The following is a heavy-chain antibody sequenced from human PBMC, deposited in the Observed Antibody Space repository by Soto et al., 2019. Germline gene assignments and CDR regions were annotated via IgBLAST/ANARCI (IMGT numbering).Heavy chain of an antibody. Sequence: QVQLVQSGAEVKKPGSSVKVSCKASGGTFNSYTISWVRQAPGQGLEWMGRIIPILGIANYAQKFQGRVTITADKSTNTTYRELSSLRSEDTAVYYCARAIQWLRGHDAFDIWGQGTMVTVSS. CDR3: ARAIQWLRGHDAFDI. CDR2: IIPILGIA. J-gene: IGHJ3*02. CDR1: GGTFNSYT. V-gene: IGHV1-69*02. D-gene: IGHD5-12*01.